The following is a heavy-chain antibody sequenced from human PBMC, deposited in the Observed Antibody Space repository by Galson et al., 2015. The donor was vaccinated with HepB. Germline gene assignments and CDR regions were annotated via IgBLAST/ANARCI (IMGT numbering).Heavy chain of an antibody. V-gene: IGHV3-23*01. D-gene: IGHD2-2*01. Sequence: SLRLSCAVSGLTFSNYGMSWVRQVPGKGLEWVSSISASGTYTFYADSVTGRFTISRGNSKNTVNLQMNSLRAEDTAVYYCANGCSITSCDNYFFHMDVWGKGTTVTVSS. CDR2: ISASGTYT. CDR1: GLTFSNYG. J-gene: IGHJ6*03. CDR3: ANGCSITSCDNYFFHMDV.